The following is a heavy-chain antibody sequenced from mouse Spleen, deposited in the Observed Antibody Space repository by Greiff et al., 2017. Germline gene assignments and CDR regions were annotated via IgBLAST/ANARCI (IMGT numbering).Heavy chain of an antibody. CDR3: ARGEHGGFAY. CDR1: GYTFTSYW. CDR2: IYPSDSET. D-gene: IGHD2-13*01. Sequence: QVQLQQPGAELVRPGSSVKLSCKASGYTFTSYWMDWVKQRPGQGLEWIGNIYPSDSETHYNQKFKDKATLTVDKSSSTAYMQLSSLTSEDSAVFLFARGEHGGFAYWGQGTLVTVSA. J-gene: IGHJ3*01. V-gene: IGHV1-61*01.